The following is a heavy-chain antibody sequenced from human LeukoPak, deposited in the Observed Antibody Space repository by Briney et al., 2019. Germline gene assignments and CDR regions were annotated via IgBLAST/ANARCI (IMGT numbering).Heavy chain of an antibody. Sequence: GGSLRLSCAASGFTFSSYGMHWVHQAPGKGLEWVSSISSSSSYIYYADSVKGRFTISRDNAKNSLYLQMNSLRAEDTAVYYCAREAQPTYYYGSGSYFGRWGQGTLVTVSS. CDR1: GFTFSSYG. CDR2: ISSSSSYI. J-gene: IGHJ4*02. V-gene: IGHV3-21*01. D-gene: IGHD3-10*01. CDR3: AREAQPTYYYGSGSYFGR.